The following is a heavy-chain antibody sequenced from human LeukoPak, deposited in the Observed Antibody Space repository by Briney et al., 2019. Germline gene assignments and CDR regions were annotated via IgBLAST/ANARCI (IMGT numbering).Heavy chain of an antibody. J-gene: IGHJ1*01. V-gene: IGHV4-4*07. CDR3: ARGGPTRYFQH. CDR1: GGSISSYY. CDR2: IYTSGSI. Sequence: SETLSLTCTVSGGSISSYYWSWIRQPAGKGLEWIGRIYTSGSITYNPSLKSRVSMSVDTSKNQFSLKLSSVTAADTAVYYCARGGPTRYFQHWGQGTLVTVSS. D-gene: IGHD4-17*01.